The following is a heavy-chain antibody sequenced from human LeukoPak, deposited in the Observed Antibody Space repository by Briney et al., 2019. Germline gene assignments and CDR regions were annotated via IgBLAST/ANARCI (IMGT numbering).Heavy chain of an antibody. CDR1: GYTFTSYG. CDR2: ISAYNGNT. Sequence: ASVKVSCKASGYTFTSYGISWVRQAPGQGLEWMGWISAYNGNTNYAQKFQGRVTMTRNTSISTAYMELSSLRSEDTAVYYCARGRWFRWGQGTLVTVSS. V-gene: IGHV1-18*01. D-gene: IGHD3-10*01. CDR3: ARGRWFR. J-gene: IGHJ4*02.